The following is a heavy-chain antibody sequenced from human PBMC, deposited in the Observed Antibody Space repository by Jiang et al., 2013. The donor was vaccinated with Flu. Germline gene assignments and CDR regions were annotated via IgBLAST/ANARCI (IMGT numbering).Heavy chain of an antibody. CDR3: ARGEDYGGNQIDY. CDR2: ISAYNGNT. V-gene: IGHV1-18*01. Sequence: SWVRQAPGQGLEWMGWISAYNGNTNYAQKLQGRVTMTTDTSTSTAYMELRSLRSDDTAVYYCARGEDYGGNQIDYWGQGTLVTVSS. J-gene: IGHJ4*02. D-gene: IGHD4-23*01.